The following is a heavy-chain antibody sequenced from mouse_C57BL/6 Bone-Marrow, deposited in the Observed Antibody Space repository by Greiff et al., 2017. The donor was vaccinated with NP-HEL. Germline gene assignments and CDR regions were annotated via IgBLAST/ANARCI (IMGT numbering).Heavy chain of an antibody. Sequence: QVQLQQSGAELVRPGASVTLSCKASGYTFTDYEMHWVKRTPVHGLEWIGAIDPETGGTAYNQKFKGKAILTADKSSSTAYMELRSLTSEDSAVYYCTRLWEWSFDYWGQGTTLTVSS. V-gene: IGHV1-15*01. CDR2: IDPETGGT. J-gene: IGHJ2*01. CDR3: TRLWEWSFDY. CDR1: GYTFTDYE. D-gene: IGHD4-1*01.